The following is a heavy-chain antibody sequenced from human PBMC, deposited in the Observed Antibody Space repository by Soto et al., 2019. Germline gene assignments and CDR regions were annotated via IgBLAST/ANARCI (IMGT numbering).Heavy chain of an antibody. CDR3: ARDRYSYDSRAYQGVDWYFDL. V-gene: IGHV3-23*01. CDR1: GFPFSHYA. J-gene: IGHJ2*01. D-gene: IGHD3-22*01. CDR2: ISGSGDSA. Sequence: PGGSLRLSCTASGFPFSHYAMNWVRQGPGTRLEWVADISGSGDSARYADSVRGRFTISRDNSKNTLFLQMNSLRAEDTAVYYCARDRYSYDSRAYQGVDWYFDLWGRGTLVTVSS.